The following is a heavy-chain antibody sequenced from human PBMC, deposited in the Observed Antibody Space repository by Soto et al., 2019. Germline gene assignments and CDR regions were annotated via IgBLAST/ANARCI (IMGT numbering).Heavy chain of an antibody. D-gene: IGHD3-9*01. CDR1: GYSFTSHW. CDR3: SSLPDDTNWFSL. J-gene: IGHJ5*02. Sequence: PGESLKISCKGSGYSFTSHWIGWVRQMPGKGLEWMGIIYPGHSDTRYSPSFQGQVTISADKSISTAYLQWSSLKASDTAMYYCSSLPDDTNWFSLWGKGALVTVAS. V-gene: IGHV5-51*01. CDR2: IYPGHSDT.